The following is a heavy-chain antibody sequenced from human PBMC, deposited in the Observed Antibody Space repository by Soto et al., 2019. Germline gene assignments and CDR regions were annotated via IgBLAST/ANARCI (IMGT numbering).Heavy chain of an antibody. V-gene: IGHV3-13*01. CDR2: ITPAGDT. CDR1: GFTFSSYD. Sequence: EVQLVESGGGLVQPGGSLRLSCAASGFTFSSYDMHWVRQTTGKGLEWVSSITPAGDTYYSGSVKGRFTISRENAKDSLYLQMSSLRAGDTAVYYCGRGRYYGSGKDYKGLDVWGKGPTVTVSS. J-gene: IGHJ6*04. CDR3: GRGRYYGSGKDYKGLDV. D-gene: IGHD3-10*01.